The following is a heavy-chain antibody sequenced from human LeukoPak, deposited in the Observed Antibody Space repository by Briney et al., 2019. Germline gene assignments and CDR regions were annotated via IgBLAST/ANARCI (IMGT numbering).Heavy chain of an antibody. J-gene: IGHJ2*01. CDR1: GGSVSSGSYY. CDR3: ARGPGGEEDCSGGSCYLPDNSWYFDL. V-gene: IGHV4-61*01. D-gene: IGHD2-15*01. Sequence: SETLSLTCTVSGGSVSSGSYYWSWIRQPPGKGLEWIGYIYYSGSTNYNPSLKSRVTISVDTSKNQFSLKLSSVTAADTAVYYCARGPGGEEDCSGGSCYLPDNSWYFDLWGRGTLVTVSS. CDR2: IYYSGST.